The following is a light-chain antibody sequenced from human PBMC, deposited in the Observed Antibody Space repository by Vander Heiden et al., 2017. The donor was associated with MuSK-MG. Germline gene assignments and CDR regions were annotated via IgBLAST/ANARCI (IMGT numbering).Light chain of an antibody. CDR2: KAS. J-gene: IGKJ1*01. CDR3: QQYNSYSLT. CDR1: QTIDSW. V-gene: IGKV1-5*03. Sequence: DIQMTQSPSTLSASVGDRVTITCRASQTIDSWLAWYQQKPGKAPKLLIYKASSLESGVPSRFSGSGSGTEFTLTISSLQPDDFAAYYCQQYNSYSLTFGQGTQVELK.